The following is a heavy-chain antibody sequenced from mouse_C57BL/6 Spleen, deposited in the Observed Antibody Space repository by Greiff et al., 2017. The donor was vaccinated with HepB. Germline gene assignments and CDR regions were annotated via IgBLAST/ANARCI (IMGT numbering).Heavy chain of an antibody. CDR3: ARDRGGLLGQDY. Sequence: EVKLMESGGGLVKPGGSLKLSCAASGFTFSSYAMSWVRQTPEKRLEWVATISDGGSYTYYPDNVKGRFTISRDNAKNNLYLQMSHLKSEDTAMYYCARDRGGLLGQDYWGQGTTLTVSS. V-gene: IGHV5-4*01. CDR2: ISDGGSYT. D-gene: IGHD3-3*01. CDR1: GFTFSSYA. J-gene: IGHJ2*01.